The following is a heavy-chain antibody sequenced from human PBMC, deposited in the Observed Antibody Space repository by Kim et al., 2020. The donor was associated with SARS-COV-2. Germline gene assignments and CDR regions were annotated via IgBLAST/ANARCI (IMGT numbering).Heavy chain of an antibody. CDR2: ISGSGGST. Sequence: GGSLRLSCAASGFTFSSYAMSWVRQAPGKGLEWVSAISGSGGSTYYADSVKGRFTISRDNSKNTLYLQMNSLRAEDTAVYYCAKDSLYGSGSYHGRVFDYWGQGTLVTVSS. J-gene: IGHJ4*02. V-gene: IGHV3-23*01. D-gene: IGHD3-10*01. CDR1: GFTFSSYA. CDR3: AKDSLYGSGSYHGRVFDY.